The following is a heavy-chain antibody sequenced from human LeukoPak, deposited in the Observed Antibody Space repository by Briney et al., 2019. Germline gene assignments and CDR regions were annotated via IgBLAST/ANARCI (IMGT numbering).Heavy chain of an antibody. D-gene: IGHD2-8*01. Sequence: PGGSLRLSCAASGFTFSSYSMNWVRQAPGKGLEWVSSISSSSSYIYYADSVKGRFTISRDNAKNSLYLQMNSLRAEDTAVYYCARDGRSDPPVMVYAFQIEYWGQGTLVTVSS. V-gene: IGHV3-21*01. CDR2: ISSSSSYI. J-gene: IGHJ4*02. CDR1: GFTFSSYS. CDR3: ARDGRSDPPVMVYAFQIEY.